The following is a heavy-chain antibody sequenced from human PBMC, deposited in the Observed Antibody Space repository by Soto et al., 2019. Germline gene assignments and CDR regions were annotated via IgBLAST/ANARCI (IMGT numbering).Heavy chain of an antibody. D-gene: IGHD6-19*01. V-gene: IGHV1-3*01. CDR1: GYTFTSYA. CDR3: ARDRYSSGPLTINWFDP. Sequence: ASVKVSCKASGYTFTSYAMHWVRQAPGQRLEWMGWINAGNGNTKYSQKFQGRVTITRDTSASTAYMELSSLRSEDTAVYYCARDRYSSGPLTINWFDPWGQGTLVTVSS. CDR2: INAGNGNT. J-gene: IGHJ5*02.